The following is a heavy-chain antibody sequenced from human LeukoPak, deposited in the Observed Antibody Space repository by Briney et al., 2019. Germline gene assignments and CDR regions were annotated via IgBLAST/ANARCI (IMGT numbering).Heavy chain of an antibody. CDR1: GFTFSSYS. D-gene: IGHD2-15*01. V-gene: IGHV3-21*01. Sequence: GGSLRLSCAASGFTFSSYSMNWVRQAPGKGLEWVSSISSSSSYIYYADSVKRRFPISRDNAKISLYLQMNSLRAEDTAVYYCARVIVGGCSGGSCYSYYYYGMDVWGQGTTVTVSS. J-gene: IGHJ6*02. CDR2: ISSSSSYI. CDR3: ARVIVGGCSGGSCYSYYYYGMDV.